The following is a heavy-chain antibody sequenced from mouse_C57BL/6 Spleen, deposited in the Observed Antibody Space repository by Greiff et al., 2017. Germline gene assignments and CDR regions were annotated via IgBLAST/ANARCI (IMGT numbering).Heavy chain of an antibody. CDR3: ARDGGSYAMDY. Sequence: QVQLQQSGAELARPGASVKMSCKASGYTFTSYTMHWVKQRPGQGLEWIGYINPSGGYTKYNQKFKDKATLTADKSSSTAYMQLYILTSEDTADYSCARDGGSYAMDYWGQGTSVTVSS. CDR1: GYTFTSYT. D-gene: IGHD1-1*02. V-gene: IGHV1-4*01. J-gene: IGHJ4*01. CDR2: INPSGGYT.